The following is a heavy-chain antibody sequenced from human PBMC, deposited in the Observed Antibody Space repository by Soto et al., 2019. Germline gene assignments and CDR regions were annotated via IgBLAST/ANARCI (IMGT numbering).Heavy chain of an antibody. D-gene: IGHD3-10*01. Sequence: EVQLVESGGDLIQPGGYLRLSCAAYGFTVSSNYMSWVRQAPGKGLEWVSVIYSGGSTYYADSVKGRFTISRDNSKNTLYLQMNSLRAEDTAVYYCARLITMDPLLVYWGQGTLVTVSS. CDR3: ARLITMDPLLVY. J-gene: IGHJ4*02. CDR2: IYSGGST. V-gene: IGHV3-53*01. CDR1: GFTVSSNY.